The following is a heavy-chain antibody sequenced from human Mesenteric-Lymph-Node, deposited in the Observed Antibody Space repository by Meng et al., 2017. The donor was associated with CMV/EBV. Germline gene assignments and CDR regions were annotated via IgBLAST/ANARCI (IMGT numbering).Heavy chain of an antibody. J-gene: IGHJ4*02. Sequence: AISGAGVSSTATAWDWVRQSPSGGLEWMGGKYYRSKWYNDYAVSVKSRITINPDTSKDQFSLQLKSVTPEDTAVYYCVRDRSGSYDYWGQGTLVTVSS. V-gene: IGHV6-1*01. CDR1: GAGVSSTATA. CDR3: VRDRSGSYDY. CDR2: KYYRSKWYN. D-gene: IGHD1-26*01.